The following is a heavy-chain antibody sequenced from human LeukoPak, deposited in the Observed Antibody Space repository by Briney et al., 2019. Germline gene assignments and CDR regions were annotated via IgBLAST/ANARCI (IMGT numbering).Heavy chain of an antibody. CDR3: ATARMVRGEDGMDV. CDR1: GYTLTELS. D-gene: IGHD3-10*01. V-gene: IGHV1-24*01. CDR2: FDPEDGET. Sequence: ASVKVSCKVSGYTLTELSMHWVRQAPGKGLEWRGGFDPEDGETIYAQKFQGRVTMTEDTSTDTAYMELSSLRSEDTAVYYCATARMVRGEDGMDVWGKGTTVTVPS. J-gene: IGHJ6*04.